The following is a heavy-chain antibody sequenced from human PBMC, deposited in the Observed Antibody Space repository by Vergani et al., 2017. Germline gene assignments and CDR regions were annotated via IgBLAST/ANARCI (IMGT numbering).Heavy chain of an antibody. D-gene: IGHD2-2*01. CDR1: GFTFSSYS. Sequence: VQLVESGGGLVKPGGSLRLSCAASGFTFSSYSMNWVRQAPGKGLEWVSSISSSSSYIYYADSVKGRFTISRDNAKNSLYLQMNSLRADDTAVYYCAKAPEYQLLYIWFDPWGQGTLVTVSS. CDR3: AKAPEYQLLYIWFDP. CDR2: ISSSSSYI. J-gene: IGHJ5*02. V-gene: IGHV3-21*01.